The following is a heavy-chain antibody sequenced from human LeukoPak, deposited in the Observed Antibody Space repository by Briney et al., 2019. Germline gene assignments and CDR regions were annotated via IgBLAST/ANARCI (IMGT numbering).Heavy chain of an antibody. Sequence: GGSLRLSCAASGFTVSSNYMSWVRQAPGKGLEWVSVIYSGGSTYYADSVKGRFTISRDNSKNTLYLQMNSLRAEDTAVYYCARGSYGLNYFDYWGQGTLVTVSS. CDR3: ARGSYGLNYFDY. J-gene: IGHJ4*02. CDR2: IYSGGST. D-gene: IGHD5-18*01. CDR1: GFTVSSNY. V-gene: IGHV3-66*01.